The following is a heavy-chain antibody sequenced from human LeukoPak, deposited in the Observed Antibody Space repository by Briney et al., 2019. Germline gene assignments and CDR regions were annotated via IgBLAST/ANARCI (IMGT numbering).Heavy chain of an antibody. CDR1: GYTFTGYY. CDR2: INPNSGGT. D-gene: IGHD2-21*02. Sequence: ASVKVSCKASGYTFTGYYVHWVRQAPGQGLEWMGWINPNSGGTNYAQKFQGRVTITADKSTSTAYMELSSLRSEDTAVYYCARDGAYCGGDCYSSHSWYFDLWGRGTLVTVSS. V-gene: IGHV1-2*02. J-gene: IGHJ2*01. CDR3: ARDGAYCGGDCYSSHSWYFDL.